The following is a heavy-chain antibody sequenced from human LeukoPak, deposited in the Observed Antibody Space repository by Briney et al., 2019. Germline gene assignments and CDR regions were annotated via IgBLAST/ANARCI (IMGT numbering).Heavy chain of an antibody. CDR2: IYYSGST. V-gene: IGHV4-61*03. Sequence: KTSETLSLTCTVSGGSISSGGYYWSWIRQHPGKGLEWIGHIYYSGSTYYNPSLKSRVTMSVDTSKNHFSLKVSSVTAADTAVYYYARAVVVAATVKWFDPWGQGTLVTVSS. CDR3: ARAVVVAATVKWFDP. D-gene: IGHD2-15*01. J-gene: IGHJ5*02. CDR1: GGSISSGGYY.